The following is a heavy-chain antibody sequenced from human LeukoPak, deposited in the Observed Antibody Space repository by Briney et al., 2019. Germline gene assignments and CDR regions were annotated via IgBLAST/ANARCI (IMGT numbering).Heavy chain of an antibody. CDR1: GFTFSGSA. CDR3: TTQELGY. CDR2: IRSKANSYAT. Sequence: GGSLKLSCAASGFTFSGSAMRWVRQASGKGLEWVGRIRSKANSYATAYAASVKGRFTISRDDSKNTAYLQMNSLKTEDTAVYYCTTQELGYWGQGTLVTVSS. V-gene: IGHV3-73*01. J-gene: IGHJ4*02. D-gene: IGHD6-6*01.